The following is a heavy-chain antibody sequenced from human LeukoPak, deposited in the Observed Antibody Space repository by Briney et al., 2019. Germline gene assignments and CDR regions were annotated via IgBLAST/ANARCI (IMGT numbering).Heavy chain of an antibody. CDR3: AKDLKPYVLLWFGES. CDR1: GFTFSSYA. V-gene: IGHV3-23*01. D-gene: IGHD3-10*01. Sequence: GGSLRLSCAASGFTFSSYAMSWVRQAPGKGLEWVSAISGSGGSTYYADSVKGRSTISRDNSKNTLYLQMKSLRAEDTAVYYCAKDLKPYVLLWFGESWGQGTLVTVSS. J-gene: IGHJ5*02. CDR2: ISGSGGST.